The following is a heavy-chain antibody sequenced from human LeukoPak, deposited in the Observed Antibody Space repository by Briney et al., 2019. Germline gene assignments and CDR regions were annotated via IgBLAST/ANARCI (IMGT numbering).Heavy chain of an antibody. CDR1: GYTFTGYY. Sequence: ASVKVSCKASGYTFTGYYMHWVRQAPGQGLEWMGWINPNSGGTNYAQKFQGRVTMTRDTSISTAYMELSRLRCDDTAVYYCARSLIRIAAASTGGYWGQGTLVTVSS. CDR3: ARSLIRIAAASTGGY. J-gene: IGHJ4*02. CDR2: INPNSGGT. D-gene: IGHD6-13*01. V-gene: IGHV1-2*02.